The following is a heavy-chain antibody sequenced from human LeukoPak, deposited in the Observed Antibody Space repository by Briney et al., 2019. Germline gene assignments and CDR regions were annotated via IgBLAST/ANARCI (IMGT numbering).Heavy chain of an antibody. V-gene: IGHV3-21*01. CDR1: GFTFSSYS. CDR2: ISSSSSYI. Sequence: GGSLRLSCAASGFTFSSYSMNWVRQAPGKGLEWVSSISSSSSYIYYADSVKGRFTISRDNAKNSLYLQMNSLRAGDTAVYYCARDLSGIGNYWGQGTLVTVSS. D-gene: IGHD2-21*01. J-gene: IGHJ4*02. CDR3: ARDLSGIGNY.